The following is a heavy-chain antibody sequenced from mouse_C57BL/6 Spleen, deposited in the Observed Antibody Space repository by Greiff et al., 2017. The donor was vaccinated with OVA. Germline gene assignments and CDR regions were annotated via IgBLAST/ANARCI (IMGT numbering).Heavy chain of an antibody. CDR3: ARGDYYGSEDIYYYAMDY. D-gene: IGHD1-1*01. Sequence: QVQLQQSGAELVKPGASVKMSCKASGYTFTTYPIEWMKQNHGKSLEWIGNFHPYNDDTKYNEKFKGKATLTVEKSSSTVYLELSRLTSDDSAVYYCARGDYYGSEDIYYYAMDYWGQGTSVTVSS. V-gene: IGHV1-47*01. J-gene: IGHJ4*01. CDR1: GYTFTTYP. CDR2: FHPYNDDT.